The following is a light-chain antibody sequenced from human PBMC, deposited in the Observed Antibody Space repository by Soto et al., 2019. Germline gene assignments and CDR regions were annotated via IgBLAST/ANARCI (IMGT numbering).Light chain of an antibody. CDR3: QQYYTTPLT. CDR2: WAS. J-gene: IGKJ4*01. V-gene: IGKV4-1*01. CDR1: QTVLHRANNRNF. Sequence: DIVMTQSPDSLAVSLGESATVSCTSSQTVLHRANNRNFLAWYQQKPGQPPRLLIYWASTRKSGVPDRFSGSGSGTVFTLTISSLQDEDVAVYYCQQYYTTPLTFGGGTKVDIK.